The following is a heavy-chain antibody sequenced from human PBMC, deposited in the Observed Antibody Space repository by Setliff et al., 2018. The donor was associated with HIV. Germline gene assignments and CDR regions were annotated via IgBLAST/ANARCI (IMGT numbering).Heavy chain of an antibody. V-gene: IGHV3-33*06. CDR3: AKDLELQFLEWGGVAFDI. J-gene: IGHJ3*02. Sequence: GGSLRLSCAASGFTFRNYGMHWVRQAPGQGLEWVAVIWSDGSTKYYADSVRGRFTISRDNSNNTLYLQMNSLRAEDTALYYCAKDLELQFLEWGGVAFDIWGQGTMVTVSS. CDR1: GFTFRNYG. CDR2: IWSDGSTK. D-gene: IGHD3-3*01.